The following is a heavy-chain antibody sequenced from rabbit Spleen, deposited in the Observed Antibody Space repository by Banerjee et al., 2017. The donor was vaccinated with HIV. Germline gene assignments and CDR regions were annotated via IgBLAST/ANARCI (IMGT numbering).Heavy chain of an antibody. CDR1: GFDFSSYG. J-gene: IGHJ4*01. CDR2: IYTATTTT. D-gene: IGHD2-1*01. Sequence: QEQVVESGGGLVQPGGSLTLSCKASGFDFSSYGVSWVRQAPGKGLEWIGTIYTATTTTYYANWAKGRFTISKSSSTTVTLQMTSLTAADTATYFCASDIDGDGTFSLWGPGTLVTVS. CDR3: ASDIDGDGTFSL. V-gene: IGHV1S45*01.